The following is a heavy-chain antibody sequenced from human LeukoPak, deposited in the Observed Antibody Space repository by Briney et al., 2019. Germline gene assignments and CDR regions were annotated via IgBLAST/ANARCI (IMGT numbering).Heavy chain of an antibody. Sequence: GGSLRLSCAASGFTFSSYEMNWVRQAPGKGLEWVSYISSSGSTIYYADSVKGRFTISRDNAKNSLYLQMNSLGAEDTAVYYCARDGSLPDYWGQGTLVTVSS. CDR3: ARDGSLPDY. V-gene: IGHV3-48*03. J-gene: IGHJ4*02. CDR1: GFTFSSYE. CDR2: ISSSGSTI.